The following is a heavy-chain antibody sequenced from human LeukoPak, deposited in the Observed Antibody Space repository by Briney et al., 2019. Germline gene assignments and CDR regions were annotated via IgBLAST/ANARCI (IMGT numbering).Heavy chain of an antibody. J-gene: IGHJ1*01. V-gene: IGHV1-2*06. CDR2: INPNSGAT. Sequence: ASVKVSCKASGYTFTGYYMHWVRRAPGQGLEWMGRINPNSGATNFAQKFQGRVTMTRDTSISTAYMELSRLRSDDTAVYYCARGYRTVGAIEYFQHWGQGTLVTVSS. CDR1: GYTFTGYY. CDR3: ARGYRTVGAIEYFQH. D-gene: IGHD1-26*01.